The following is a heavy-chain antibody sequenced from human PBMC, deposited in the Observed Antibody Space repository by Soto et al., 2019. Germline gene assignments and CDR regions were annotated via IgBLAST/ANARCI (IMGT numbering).Heavy chain of an antibody. CDR2: VYYSGST. D-gene: IGHD1-26*01. Sequence: SETLSLTCTVSGASVSSSNHYWSWVRQPPGKGLEWIGYVYYSGSTDSNPSLKSRVTLSLDTSRSQFSLKLNSVTAADTAVYYCVHLSGSLYHYYGLDVWGQGTTVTVSS. CDR1: GASVSSSNHY. CDR3: VHLSGSLYHYYGLDV. V-gene: IGHV4-61*01. J-gene: IGHJ6*02.